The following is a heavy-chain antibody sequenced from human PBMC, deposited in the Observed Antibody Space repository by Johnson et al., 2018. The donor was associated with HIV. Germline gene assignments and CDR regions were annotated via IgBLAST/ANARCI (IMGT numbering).Heavy chain of an antibody. CDR3: LQDGYCSSANCHTGAFDV. J-gene: IGHJ3*01. CDR1: GFPYSSFA. Sequence: VQLVESGGTVVQPGGSLRLSCETSGFPYSSFAMSWVRQAPGKGLEWLSRISGRGDNIYSADSVKGRFSIYRDNSKNMLYLQMDSLRVEDTAVYFCLQDGYCSSANCHTGAFDVWGRGTTVTVSS. V-gene: IGHV3-23*04. D-gene: IGHD2-2*02. CDR2: ISGRGDNI.